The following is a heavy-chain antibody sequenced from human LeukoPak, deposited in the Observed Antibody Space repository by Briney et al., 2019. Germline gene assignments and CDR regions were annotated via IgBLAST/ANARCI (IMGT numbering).Heavy chain of an antibody. CDR3: ASIIIHDSSASGAFDI. D-gene: IGHD3-22*01. V-gene: IGHV1-18*01. Sequence: ASVKVSCKASGYIFTSYGISWVRQAPGQGLEWMGWISAYNGNTDYAQSLQGRVTMTTDTSTSTAYMELRSLKSDDTAVYYCASIIIHDSSASGAFDIWGQGTMVTVSS. CDR2: ISAYNGNT. J-gene: IGHJ3*02. CDR1: GYIFTSYG.